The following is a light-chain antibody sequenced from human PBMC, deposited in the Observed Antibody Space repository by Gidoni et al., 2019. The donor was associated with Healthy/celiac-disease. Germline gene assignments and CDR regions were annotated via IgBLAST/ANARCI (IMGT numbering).Light chain of an antibody. V-gene: IGKV3-20*01. J-gene: IGKJ1*01. CDR3: QQYGSSRWT. CDR1: QSVSSCY. CDR2: GAS. Sequence: EIVLTQSPGTLSLSPGERATLSCRASQSVSSCYLAWYQQKPGQAPRLLIYGASSRATGIPDRFSGSWSGTDFTLTISRLEPEDVAVYYCQQYGSSRWTFGQGTKVEIK.